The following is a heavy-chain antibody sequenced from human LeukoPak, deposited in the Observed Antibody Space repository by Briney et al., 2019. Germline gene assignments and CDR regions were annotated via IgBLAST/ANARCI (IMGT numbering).Heavy chain of an antibody. V-gene: IGHV1-18*01. J-gene: IGHJ4*02. Sequence: ASVKVSCKASGYTFTSYGISWVRQAPGQGLEWMGWISAYNGNTNYAQKLQGRVTMTTDKSTSTAYMELSSLRSEDTAVYYCARVLQNNYYFDYWGRGTLVTVSS. D-gene: IGHD1-20*01. CDR3: ARVLQNNYYFDY. CDR1: GYTFTSYG. CDR2: ISAYNGNT.